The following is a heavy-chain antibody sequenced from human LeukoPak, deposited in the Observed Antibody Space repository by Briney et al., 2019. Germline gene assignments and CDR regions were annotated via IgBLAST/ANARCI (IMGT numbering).Heavy chain of an antibody. CDR1: GFTFSSYW. J-gene: IGHJ5*02. CDR2: INSDGSST. V-gene: IGHV3-74*01. CDR3: AKVQFLWFGDRGGFDP. Sequence: PGGSLRLSCAASGFTFSSYWMHWVRQAPGKGLVWVSRINSDGSSTSYADSVKGRFTISRDNAKNTLYLQMNSLRAEDTAVYYCAKVQFLWFGDRGGFDPWGQGTLVTVSS. D-gene: IGHD3-10*01.